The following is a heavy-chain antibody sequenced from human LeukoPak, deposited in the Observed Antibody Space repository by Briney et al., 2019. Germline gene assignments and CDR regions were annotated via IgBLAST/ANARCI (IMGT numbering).Heavy chain of an antibody. CDR3: TRGKYSGFDI. D-gene: IGHD2-21*01. J-gene: IGHJ3*02. Sequence: SQTLSLTCAISGDSVVTNNVAGNCIRQSPSRCLEWLGRTYLRSTWYNEYSVSVKGRITINPDTSRNHFSLQLNSVIPEDTAVYYCTRGKYSGFDIWGQGTMVTVSS. CDR2: TYLRSTWYN. CDR1: GDSVVTNNVA. V-gene: IGHV6-1*01.